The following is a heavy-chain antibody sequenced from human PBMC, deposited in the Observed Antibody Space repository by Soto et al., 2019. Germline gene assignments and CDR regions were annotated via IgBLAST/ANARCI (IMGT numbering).Heavy chain of an antibody. J-gene: IGHJ6*03. V-gene: IGHV3-21*01. Sequence: GGSLRLSCAASGFTFSSYSMNWVRQAPGKGLEWVSSISSSSSYIYYADSVKGRFTISRDNAKNSLYLQMNSLRAEDTAVYYCARDPPSRWTNYYYMDVWGKGTTVTVSS. CDR1: GFTFSSYS. D-gene: IGHD2-15*01. CDR3: ARDPPSRWTNYYYMDV. CDR2: ISSSSSYI.